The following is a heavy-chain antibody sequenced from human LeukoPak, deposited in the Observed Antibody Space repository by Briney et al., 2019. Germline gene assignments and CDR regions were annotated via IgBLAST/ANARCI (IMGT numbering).Heavy chain of an antibody. CDR3: ARGDYYGSGSNSLDY. CDR1: GFTFSSYA. J-gene: IGHJ4*02. CDR2: ISYDGSNK. V-gene: IGHV3-30-3*01. D-gene: IGHD3-10*01. Sequence: PGGSLRLSCAASGFTFSSYAMHWVRQAPGKGVEWVAVISYDGSNKYYADSVKGRFTISRDNSKNTLYLQMNSLRAEDTAVYYCARGDYYGSGSNSLDYWGQGTLVTVSS.